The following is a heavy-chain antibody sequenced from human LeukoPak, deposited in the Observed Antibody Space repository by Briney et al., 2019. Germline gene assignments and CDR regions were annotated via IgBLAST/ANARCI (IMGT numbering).Heavy chain of an antibody. CDR3: AKVEQWLGFDH. D-gene: IGHD6-19*01. CDR2: ISTSDGST. CDR1: GFTFGSYV. Sequence: PGGSLRLSCAASGFTFGSYVMSWVRQAPGKGLEWLSDISTSDGSTNYADSVKGRFTISRDNSKNTLYLQMNSLSAEDTAVYYCAKVEQWLGFDHWGQGTLVTVSS. V-gene: IGHV3-23*01. J-gene: IGHJ4*02.